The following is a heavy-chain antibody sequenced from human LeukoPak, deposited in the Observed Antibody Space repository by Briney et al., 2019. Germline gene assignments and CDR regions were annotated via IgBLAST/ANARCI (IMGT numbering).Heavy chain of an antibody. V-gene: IGHV3-43*02. J-gene: IGHJ4*02. CDR2: ISGDGGST. CDR1: GFTFDDFA. D-gene: IGHD5-12*01. Sequence: GGSLRLSCAASGFTFDDFAMHWVRQAPGKGLECVSLISGDGGSTYHADSVKGRFSISRDNSKNSLYLQMNSLRVEDTALYYCAIDNWVATRGHYGFDSWGQGTLVTVSS. CDR3: AIDNWVATRGHYGFDS.